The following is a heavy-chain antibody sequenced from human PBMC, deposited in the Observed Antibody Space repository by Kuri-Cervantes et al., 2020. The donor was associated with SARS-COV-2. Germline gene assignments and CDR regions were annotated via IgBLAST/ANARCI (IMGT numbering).Heavy chain of an antibody. D-gene: IGHD5-18*01. CDR2: IYHSGST. CDR3: ARVGYSSGRHDY. V-gene: IGHV4-30-2*01. J-gene: IGHJ4*02. Sequence: SCTVSGGSISSGGYYWSWIRQPPGKGLEWIGYIYHSGSTYYNPSLESRVTISVDRSKNQLSLKLSSVTAADTAVYYCARVGYSSGRHDYWGQGTLVTVSS. CDR1: GGSISSGGYY.